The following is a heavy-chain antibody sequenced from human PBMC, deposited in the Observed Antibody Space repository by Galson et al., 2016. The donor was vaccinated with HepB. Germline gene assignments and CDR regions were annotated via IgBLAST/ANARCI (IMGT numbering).Heavy chain of an antibody. D-gene: IGHD5-24*01. CDR1: GFTFNNYA. J-gene: IGHJ4*02. V-gene: IGHV3-23*01. Sequence: SLRLSCAASGFTFNNYAMNWVRQVPGKGPEWVSAISASAGDTYYPDSVKGRFTISRDNSRNTLYLQMNGLRLEATAIYPCAKGLGGVATSLDSWGPGTLVAVSS. CDR3: AKGLGGVATSLDS. CDR2: ISASAGDT.